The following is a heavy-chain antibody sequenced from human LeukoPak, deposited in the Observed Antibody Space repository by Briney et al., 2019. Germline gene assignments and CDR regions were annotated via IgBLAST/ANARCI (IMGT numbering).Heavy chain of an antibody. V-gene: IGHV4-59*01. CDR1: GGPINSYS. CDR3: ARLDPDWIAVADY. J-gene: IGHJ4*02. CDR2: IFYSGST. D-gene: IGHD6-19*01. Sequence: PSETLSLTCTVSGGPINSYSWSWIRQPPGKGLEWIGYIFYSGSTNYNPSLKSRVTISEDTSRNRISLKLRSVTAADTAMYYCARLDPDWIAVADYWGQGTLVTVSS.